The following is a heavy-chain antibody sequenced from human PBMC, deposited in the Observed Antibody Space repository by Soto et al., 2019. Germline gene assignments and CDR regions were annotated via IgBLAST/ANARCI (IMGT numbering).Heavy chain of an antibody. Sequence: ASVKVSCKASGYTFTGYYMHWVRQAPGQGLEWMGWISAYNGNTNYAQKLQGRVTMTTDTSTSTAYMELSSLRSDDTAVYYCARFLDYGDFDYWGQGTLVTVSS. J-gene: IGHJ4*02. CDR2: ISAYNGNT. D-gene: IGHD4-17*01. V-gene: IGHV1-18*04. CDR1: GYTFTGYY. CDR3: ARFLDYGDFDY.